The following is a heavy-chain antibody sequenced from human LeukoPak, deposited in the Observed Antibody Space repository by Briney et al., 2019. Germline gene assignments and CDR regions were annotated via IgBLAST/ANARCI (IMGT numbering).Heavy chain of an antibody. D-gene: IGHD2-8*02. CDR2: INKDGSEK. J-gene: IGHJ4*02. V-gene: IGHV3-7*03. CDR1: RLTFSGYW. CDR3: ATYTQHFGAPGGADY. Sequence: SGGSLRLSCVVSRLTFSGYWMRWVRQAPGKGLEWVAAINKDGSEKRYVDSVEGRFTISRENARNSVYLQMTSLGAEDTAVYYCATYTQHFGAPGGADYWGLRALVTVSS.